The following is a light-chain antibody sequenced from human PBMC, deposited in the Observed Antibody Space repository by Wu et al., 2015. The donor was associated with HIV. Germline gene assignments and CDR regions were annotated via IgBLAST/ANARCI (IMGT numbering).Light chain of an antibody. Sequence: DIQMTQSPSALSASVGDRVTITCRASQSISNKLAWYRQKPGNAPKLLIYKASTLESGVPSRLSGSGSGTEFTLTISSLQPDDLATYYCQQHNSYPLTFGGGTKVEIK. CDR1: QSISNK. V-gene: IGKV1-5*03. CDR3: QQHNSYPLT. J-gene: IGKJ4*01. CDR2: KAS.